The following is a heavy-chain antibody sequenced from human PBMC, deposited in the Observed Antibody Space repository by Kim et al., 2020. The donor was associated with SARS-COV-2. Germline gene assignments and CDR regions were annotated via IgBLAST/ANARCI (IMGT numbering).Heavy chain of an antibody. D-gene: IGHD1-7*01. CDR3: ARFVPGYNWNYVGWFDP. V-gene: IGHV4-59*01. Sequence: SETLSLTCTVSGGSISSYYWSWIRQPPGKGLEWIGYIYYSGSTNYNPSLKSRVTISVDTSKNQFSLKLSSVTAADTAVYYCARFVPGYNWNYVGWFDPWGQGTLVTVSS. CDR1: GGSISSYY. CDR2: IYYSGST. J-gene: IGHJ5*02.